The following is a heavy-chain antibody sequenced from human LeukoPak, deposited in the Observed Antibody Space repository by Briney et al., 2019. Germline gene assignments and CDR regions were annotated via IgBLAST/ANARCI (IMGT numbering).Heavy chain of an antibody. CDR2: ISYDGSNK. CDR3: ARGPRCSTRWFGELLAPYYYYGMDV. J-gene: IGHJ6*02. V-gene: IGHV3-30-3*01. D-gene: IGHD3-10*01. Sequence: GRSLRLSCAASGSTFSSYAMHWVRQAPGKGLEWVAVISYDGSNKYYADSVKGRFTISRDNSKNTLYLQMNSLRAEDTAVYYCARGPRCSTRWFGELLAPYYYYGMDVWGQGTTVTVSS. CDR1: GSTFSSYA.